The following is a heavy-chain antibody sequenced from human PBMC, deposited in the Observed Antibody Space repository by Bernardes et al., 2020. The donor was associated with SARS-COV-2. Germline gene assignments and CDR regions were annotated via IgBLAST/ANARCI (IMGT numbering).Heavy chain of an antibody. Sequence: ASVKVSCKASGYTFTDYDMHWVRQAPGQGPEWMGRINPHTGVTDYAQKFQGRVTLTRDTSISTAYMELRSLRSDDTAVYFCARSWGLRGVDGELHLDYWDHGTLITVSS. V-gene: IGHV1-2*06. CDR1: GYTFTDYD. CDR3: ARSWGLRGVDGELHLDY. CDR2: INPHTGVT. J-gene: IGHJ4*03. D-gene: IGHD3-10*01.